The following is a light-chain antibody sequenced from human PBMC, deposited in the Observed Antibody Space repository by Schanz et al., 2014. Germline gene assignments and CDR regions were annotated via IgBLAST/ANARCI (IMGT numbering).Light chain of an antibody. J-gene: IGLJ2*01. CDR2: EVT. CDR1: SSDIGGYNY. V-gene: IGLV2-8*01. Sequence: QSALTQPPSASGSPGQSVTISCTGTSSDIGGYNYVSWYQQHPGEAPKLMLYEVTKRPSGVPDRFSGSKSGNTASLTVSGLQAEDEADYYCCSYAGSSTLVFGGGTKLTVL. CDR3: CSYAGSSTLV.